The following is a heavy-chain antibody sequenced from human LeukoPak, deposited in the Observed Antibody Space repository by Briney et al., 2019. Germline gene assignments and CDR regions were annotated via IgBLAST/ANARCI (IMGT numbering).Heavy chain of an antibody. CDR2: VYYSGTT. V-gene: IGHV4-39*01. CDR1: GGSISGSSYY. CDR3: ARQPTITTPGADS. J-gene: IGHJ4*02. D-gene: IGHD5-12*01. Sequence: PSETLSLTCTVSGGSISGSSYYWGWIRQPPGKGLEWIGNVYYSGTTYYSPSLKSRVTISVDTSKNQFSLKLNSVTAADTAVYHCARQPTITTPGADSWGPGTPVTASS.